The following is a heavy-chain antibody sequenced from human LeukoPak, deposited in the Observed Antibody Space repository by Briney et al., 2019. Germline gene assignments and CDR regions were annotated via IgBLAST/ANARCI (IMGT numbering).Heavy chain of an antibody. CDR2: IYYSGST. CDR3: ARGRDAFDI. J-gene: IGHJ3*02. Sequence: PSETLSLTCTVSGGSISSYYWSWIRQPPGKGLEWIGYIYYSGSTNYNPSPKSRVTISVDTSKNQFSLKLSSVTAADTAVYYCARGRDAFDIWGQGTMVTVSS. V-gene: IGHV4-59*01. CDR1: GGSISSYY.